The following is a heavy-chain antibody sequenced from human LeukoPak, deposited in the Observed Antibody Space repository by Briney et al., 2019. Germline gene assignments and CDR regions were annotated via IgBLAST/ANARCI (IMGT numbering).Heavy chain of an antibody. J-gene: IGHJ4*02. D-gene: IGHD1-26*01. CDR2: IKEDGSEK. CDR3: AREYSGSLL. CDR1: GFTFSTYW. V-gene: IGHV3-7*01. Sequence: GGSLRLSCEASGFTFSTYWMSWVRQAPGKGLEWLANIKEDGSEKNYVDSVKGRFTISRDNAKNSLYLQMNSLRAEDTAVYYCAREYSGSLLWGQGTLVTVSS.